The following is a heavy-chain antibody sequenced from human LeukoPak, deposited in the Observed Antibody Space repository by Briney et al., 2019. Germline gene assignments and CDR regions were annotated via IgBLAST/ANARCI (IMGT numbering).Heavy chain of an antibody. Sequence: ESGPTLVNPTQTLTLTCTFSGFSLSTSGMCVSWIRQPPGKALEWLARIDWDDDKYYSTSLKTRLTISKDTSKNQVVLTMTNMDPVDTATYYCARISYPGYYYYMDVWGKGTTVTVSS. J-gene: IGHJ6*03. V-gene: IGHV2-70*11. CDR3: ARISYPGYYYYMDV. D-gene: IGHD1-26*01. CDR2: IDWDDDK. CDR1: GFSLSTSGMC.